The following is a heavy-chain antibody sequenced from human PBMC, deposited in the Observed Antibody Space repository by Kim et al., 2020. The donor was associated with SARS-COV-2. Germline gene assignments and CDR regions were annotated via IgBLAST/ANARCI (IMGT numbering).Heavy chain of an antibody. V-gene: IGHV3-30*03. CDR3: VRNWVGDRDMGP. Sequence: GGSLRLSCAASGFTFSSYLMNWVRQAPGKGLEWVALISYEGSTKKYKEAVQGRYTISRDNSKNALYLQLNSLRPEDTDVYYCVRNWVGDRDMGPWAPGTLVTVSS. CDR1: GFTFSSYL. D-gene: IGHD1-26*01. J-gene: IGHJ5*02. CDR2: ISYEGSTK.